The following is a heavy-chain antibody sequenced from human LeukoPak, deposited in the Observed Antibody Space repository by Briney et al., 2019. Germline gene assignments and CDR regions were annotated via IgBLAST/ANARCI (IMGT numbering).Heavy chain of an antibody. CDR3: ASGVEFRNYGNYIGGPYMDV. D-gene: IGHD4-11*01. CDR2: SSTCNGNT. Sequence: ASVKVSCKASGYSFNRNNIYWVRQAPGRGLEWMGWSSTCNGNTNYAQKPQGRVTMSTDTSTSTAYMELRSLRSDDTAVYYCASGVEFRNYGNYIGGPYMDVWGKGTTVTVSS. J-gene: IGHJ6*03. CDR1: GYSFNRNN. V-gene: IGHV1-18*01.